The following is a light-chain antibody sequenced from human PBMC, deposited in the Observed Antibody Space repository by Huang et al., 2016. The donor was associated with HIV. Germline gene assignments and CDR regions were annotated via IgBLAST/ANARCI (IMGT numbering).Light chain of an antibody. J-gene: IGKJ2*01. Sequence: DIQMTQSPSSLSASIGDRVTMSCRASQTVDMYLNWYQQTPGRAPKLLIYASSNLQSDVPSRFSGTLSGTNFTLTISSLQPEDFVIYFCQQTYNVPRTFGQGTALEIK. CDR1: QTVDMY. CDR2: ASS. CDR3: QQTYNVPRT. V-gene: IGKV1-39*01.